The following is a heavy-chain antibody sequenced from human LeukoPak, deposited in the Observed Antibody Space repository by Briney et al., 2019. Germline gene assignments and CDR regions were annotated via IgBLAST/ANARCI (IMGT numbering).Heavy chain of an antibody. CDR2: INPNSGGT. V-gene: IGHV1-2*02. J-gene: IGHJ4*02. D-gene: IGHD4-17*01. CDR3: TSRPFHGDYSIFDF. CDR1: EYTFTGYY. Sequence: ASVKVSCKASEYTFTGYYMHWVRQAPGQGLEWMGWINPNSGGTHYAQKFQGRVTLTRDTSINTAYMELSRLRSDDTAVYYCTSRPFHGDYSIFDFWGQGTLVTVSS.